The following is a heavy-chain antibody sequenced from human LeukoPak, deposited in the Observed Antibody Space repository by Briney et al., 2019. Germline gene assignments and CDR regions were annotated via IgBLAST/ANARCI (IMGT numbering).Heavy chain of an antibody. CDR1: GFTFSSYE. D-gene: IGHD3-22*01. CDR2: ISSSSSTI. J-gene: IGHJ5*02. CDR3: ARDRSSGYYYWFDP. V-gene: IGHV3-48*01. Sequence: GGSLRLSCAASGFTFSSYEMNWVRQAPGKGLEWVSYISSSSSTIYYADSVKGRFTISRDNAKNSLYLQMNSLRAEDTAVYYCARDRSSGYYYWFDPWGQGTLVTVSS.